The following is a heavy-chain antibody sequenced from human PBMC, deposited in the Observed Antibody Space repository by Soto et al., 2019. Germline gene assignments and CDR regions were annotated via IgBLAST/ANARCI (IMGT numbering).Heavy chain of an antibody. CDR3: ARSYYYDSSGYYPFDY. CDR2: IDPSDSYT. Sequence: GESLKISCKGSGYSFTSYWISWVRQMPEKGLEWMGRIDPSDSYTNYSPSFQGHVTISADKSISTAYLQWSSLKASDTAMYYCARSYYYDSSGYYPFDYWGQGTLVTVSS. D-gene: IGHD3-22*01. J-gene: IGHJ4*02. CDR1: GYSFTSYW. V-gene: IGHV5-10-1*01.